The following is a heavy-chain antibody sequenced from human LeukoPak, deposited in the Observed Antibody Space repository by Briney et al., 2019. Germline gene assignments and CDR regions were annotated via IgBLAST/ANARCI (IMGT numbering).Heavy chain of an antibody. CDR2: IRSKAYGGTT. Sequence: GGSLRLSCTASGFTFGDYAMSWVRQAPGKGLEWVGFIRSKAYGGTTEYAASVKGRFTISRDDPKSIAYLQMNSLKTEDTAVYYCTHPRSGYYYWHYYYGMDVWGQGTTVTVSS. J-gene: IGHJ6*02. CDR3: THPRSGYYYWHYYYGMDV. CDR1: GFTFGDYA. D-gene: IGHD3-22*01. V-gene: IGHV3-49*04.